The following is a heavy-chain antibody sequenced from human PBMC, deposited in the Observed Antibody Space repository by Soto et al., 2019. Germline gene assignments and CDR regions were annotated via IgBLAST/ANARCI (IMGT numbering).Heavy chain of an antibody. CDR2: ISGSGGST. CDR3: AKWGSYYYDSSGYPYNWFDH. V-gene: IGHV3-23*01. D-gene: IGHD3-22*01. Sequence: GGSLRLSCAASGFTFSCYAMSWVRQAPGKGLEWVSAISGSGGSTYYADSVKGRFTISRDNSKNTLYLQMNSLRAEDTAVYYCAKWGSYYYDSSGYPYNWFDHWGKGTLVTVS. CDR1: GFTFSCYA. J-gene: IGHJ5*02.